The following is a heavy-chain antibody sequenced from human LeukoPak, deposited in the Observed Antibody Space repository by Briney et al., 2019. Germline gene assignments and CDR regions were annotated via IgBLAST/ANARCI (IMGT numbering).Heavy chain of an antibody. Sequence: GGSLRLSCAASGFTFSSYWMSWVRQAPGKGLEWVPNIKQDGSEKYYVDSVKGRFTISRDNAKNSLYLQMNSLRAEDTAVYYCAREMGITMIVVVTPDAFDIWGKGTMVTVSS. CDR3: AREMGITMIVVVTPDAFDI. J-gene: IGHJ3*02. V-gene: IGHV3-7*01. CDR1: GFTFSSYW. D-gene: IGHD3-22*01. CDR2: IKQDGSEK.